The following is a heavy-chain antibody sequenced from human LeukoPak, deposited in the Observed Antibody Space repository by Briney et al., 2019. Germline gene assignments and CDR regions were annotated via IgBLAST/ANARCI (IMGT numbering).Heavy chain of an antibody. D-gene: IGHD2-15*01. CDR1: GFTFSSYS. J-gene: IGHJ6*02. CDR2: ISSSSYI. Sequence: GSLRLSCAASGFTFSSYSMNWVRQAPGKGLEWVSSISSSSYIYYADSVKGRFTISRDNAKNSLYLQMNSLRAEDTAVYYCARYCSGGSCHFWDYGMDVWGQGTTVTVSS. CDR3: ARYCSGGSCHFWDYGMDV. V-gene: IGHV3-21*01.